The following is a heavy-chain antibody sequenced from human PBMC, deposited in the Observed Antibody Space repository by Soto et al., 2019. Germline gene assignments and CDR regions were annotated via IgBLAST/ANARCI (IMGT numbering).Heavy chain of an antibody. V-gene: IGHV1-18*01. Sequence: QVHLVQSGAEVKKPGASVKFSCKGSGYAFTTYGITWVRQAPGQGLEWMGWISAHNGNTNYAQKLQGRVTGTRDTSTSTAYMELRSLRSDDTAVYYCARGRYGDYWGQGALVTVSS. CDR3: ARGRYGDY. CDR1: GYAFTTYG. CDR2: ISAHNGNT. J-gene: IGHJ4*02. D-gene: IGHD1-1*01.